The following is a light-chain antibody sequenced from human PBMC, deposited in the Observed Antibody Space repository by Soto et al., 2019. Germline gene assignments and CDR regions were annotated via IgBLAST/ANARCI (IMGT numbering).Light chain of an antibody. V-gene: IGKV1-39*01. CDR3: QQSYSTPPIT. J-gene: IGKJ5*01. Sequence: SASVGDRVTIPCRSSQRISSSLNWYQHKPGKAPKLLIYAASSLQSGVPSRFSGSGSGTDFTLTISSLQPEDFATYYCQQSYSTPPITFGQGTRLEIK. CDR2: AAS. CDR1: QRISSS.